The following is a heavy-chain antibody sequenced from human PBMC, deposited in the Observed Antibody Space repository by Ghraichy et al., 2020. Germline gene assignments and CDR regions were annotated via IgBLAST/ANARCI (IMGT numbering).Heavy chain of an antibody. CDR1: GYTFTGYY. Sequence: ASVKVSCKASGYTFTGYYIHWVRQAPGQGPEWMGWINPNSGGTTYSQRFQGRVTMTRDTSGNTAYMELSSLRSDDTAVYYCAKDHYGSGSYCDYWGQGTLVTVSS. V-gene: IGHV1-2*02. D-gene: IGHD3-10*01. CDR2: INPNSGGT. J-gene: IGHJ4*02. CDR3: AKDHYGSGSYCDY.